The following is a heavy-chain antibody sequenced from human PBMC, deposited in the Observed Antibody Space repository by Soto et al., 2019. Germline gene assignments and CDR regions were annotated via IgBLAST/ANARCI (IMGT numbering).Heavy chain of an antibody. V-gene: IGHV4-61*05. Sequence: SETLSLTSTVSGGSISSSSYYWGWIHQPPGKGLEWIGYIYYSGSTNYNPSLKSRVTISVDTSKNQFSLKLSSVTAADTAVYYCARTPFLPSSPFDYWGPGTLVTVSS. CDR3: ARTPFLPSSPFDY. CDR2: IYYSGST. J-gene: IGHJ4*02. CDR1: GGSISSSSYY.